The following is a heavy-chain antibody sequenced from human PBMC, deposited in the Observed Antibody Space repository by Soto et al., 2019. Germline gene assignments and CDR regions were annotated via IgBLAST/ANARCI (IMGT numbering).Heavy chain of an antibody. CDR2: INHSGST. V-gene: IGHV4-34*01. CDR3: ARGRGYSYGYVSATDY. CDR1: GGSFSGYY. Sequence: QVQLQQWGAGLLKPSETLSLTCAVYGGSFSGYYWSWIRQPPGKGLEGIGEINHSGSTNYNPSLKSRVTISVDTSKNQFSLKLSSVTAADTAVYYCARGRGYSYGYVSATDYWGQGTLVTVSS. J-gene: IGHJ4*02. D-gene: IGHD5-18*01.